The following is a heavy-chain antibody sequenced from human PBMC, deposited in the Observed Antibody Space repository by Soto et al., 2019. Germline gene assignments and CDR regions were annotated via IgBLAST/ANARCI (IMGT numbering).Heavy chain of an antibody. V-gene: IGHV3-7*01. D-gene: IGHD4-17*01. J-gene: IGHJ6*03. CDR2: IKQDGSEK. CDR1: GFTFSSYW. Sequence: GGSLRLSCAASGFTFSSYWMSWVRQAPGKGLEWVANIKQDGSEKYYVDSVKGRFTISRDNAKNSLYLQMNSLRAEDTAVYYCARVLATNYGDYPWYYYYMDVWGKGTTVTVSS. CDR3: ARVLATNYGDYPWYYYYMDV.